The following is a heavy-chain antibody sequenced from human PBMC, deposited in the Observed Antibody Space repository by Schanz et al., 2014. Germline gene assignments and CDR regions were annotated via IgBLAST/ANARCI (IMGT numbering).Heavy chain of an antibody. D-gene: IGHD5-12*01. CDR3: ARTGYDPSLTH. CDR1: GFTFSDSW. Sequence: VQLVESGGGLVQPGGSLRLSCAASGFTFSDSWMHWVRQAPGKGLEKVAAISTDGTNTYYAASVRGRFTISRDNSKNTVYLQMDSLRSEDTAVYYCARTGYDPSLTHWGQGTLVTVSS. J-gene: IGHJ4*02. V-gene: IGHV3-30*03. CDR2: ISTDGTNT.